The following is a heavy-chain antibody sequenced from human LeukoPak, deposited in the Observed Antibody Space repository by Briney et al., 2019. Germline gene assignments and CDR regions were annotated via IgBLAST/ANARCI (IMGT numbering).Heavy chain of an antibody. V-gene: IGHV1-18*01. D-gene: IGHD4-17*01. CDR1: GYTFTSYG. J-gene: IGHJ6*03. CDR2: ISAYNGNT. CDR3: ARGGLTVTTYYYYYYMDV. Sequence: ASVKVSCKASGYTFTSYGISWVRQAPGQGLEWMGWISAYNGNTNYAQKLQGRVTMTTDKSTSTAYMELSSLRFDDTAVYYCARGGLTVTTYYYYYYMDVWGKGTTVTVSS.